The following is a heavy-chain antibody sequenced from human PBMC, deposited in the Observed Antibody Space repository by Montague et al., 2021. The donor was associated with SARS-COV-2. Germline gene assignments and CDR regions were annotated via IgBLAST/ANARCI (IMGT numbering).Heavy chain of an antibody. Sequence: PRLSCAASGFTFSSYAMHWVRQAPGKGLEWVALISYDGINKYYADSVEGRFTIARDNSKNTLYLQMSSLKPEDTAVYYCARAGFLGWFTTMFDYWGQGTLVTVSS. D-gene: IGHD3/OR15-3a*01. J-gene: IGHJ4*02. CDR2: ISYDGINK. V-gene: IGHV3-30-3*01. CDR1: GFTFSSYA. CDR3: ARAGFLGWFTTMFDY.